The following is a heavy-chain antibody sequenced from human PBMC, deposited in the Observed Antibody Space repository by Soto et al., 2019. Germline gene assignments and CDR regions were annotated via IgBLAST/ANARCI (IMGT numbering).Heavy chain of an antibody. Sequence: QVQLQQWGAGLLKPSETLSLTCAVYGGSFSGYYWSWIRQPPGKGLEWIGEINHSGSTNYNPSLKSRVTIAVDTSKNQFSLKRSSVTAADTAVYYCASLIISAAAGTDAFDIWGQGTMVTVSS. V-gene: IGHV4-34*01. CDR1: GGSFSGYY. J-gene: IGHJ3*02. CDR2: INHSGST. CDR3: ASLIISAAAGTDAFDI. D-gene: IGHD6-13*01.